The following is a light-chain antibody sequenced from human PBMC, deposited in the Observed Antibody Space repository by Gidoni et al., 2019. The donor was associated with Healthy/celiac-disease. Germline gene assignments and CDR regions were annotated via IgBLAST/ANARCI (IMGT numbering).Light chain of an antibody. Sequence: DIQMTQSPSSLSASVGDRVTITCQASQDISNYLNWYQQKPGKARKLLIYDASYLVTGVPSRFSVSGSGTEFTFTISSLQPEDIATYYCQQYDNLLTFGGGTKVEIK. V-gene: IGKV1-33*01. CDR1: QDISNY. J-gene: IGKJ4*01. CDR2: DAS. CDR3: QQYDNLLT.